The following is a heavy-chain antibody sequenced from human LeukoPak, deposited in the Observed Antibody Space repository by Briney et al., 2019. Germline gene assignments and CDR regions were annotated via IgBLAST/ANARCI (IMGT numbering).Heavy chain of an antibody. V-gene: IGHV3-66*01. CDR2: IYSGGST. Sequence: GGSLRLSCAASGFTFSSYEMSWVRQAPGKGLEWVSVIYSGGSTYYADSVKGRFTISRDNSKNTLYLQMNSLRAEDTAVYYCARDIGGDCYSGYRSDAFDIWGQGTMVTVSS. CDR1: GFTFSSYE. D-gene: IGHD2-21*02. CDR3: ARDIGGDCYSGYRSDAFDI. J-gene: IGHJ3*02.